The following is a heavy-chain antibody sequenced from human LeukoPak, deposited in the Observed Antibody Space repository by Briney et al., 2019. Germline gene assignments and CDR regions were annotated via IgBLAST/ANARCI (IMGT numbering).Heavy chain of an antibody. CDR2: IYTSGST. J-gene: IGHJ6*02. CDR3: ARSGIAALDV. CDR1: GGSISSGSYY. V-gene: IGHV4-61*02. Sequence: PSETLSLTCTVSGGSISSGSYYWSWIRQPAGKGLEWIGRIYTSGSTNYNPSLKSRVTISVDTSKNQFSLKLSSVTAADTAMYYCARSGIAALDVWGQGTTVIVSS. D-gene: IGHD6-13*01.